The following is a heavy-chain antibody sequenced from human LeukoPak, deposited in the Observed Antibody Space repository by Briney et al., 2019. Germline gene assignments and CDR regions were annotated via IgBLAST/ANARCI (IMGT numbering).Heavy chain of an antibody. CDR3: ARDRPTRTPVEYNFDY. D-gene: IGHD4-4*01. J-gene: IGHJ4*02. CDR2: INPSGGST. Sequence: EASVKVSCKASGYTFTSYYMHWGRQTPGQGLEWMGIINPSGGSTSYAQNFKGRVTMTRDTSTSTVYMELNSLRSEDTAVYYCARDRPTRTPVEYNFDYCGQGTLVTVS. V-gene: IGHV1-46*01. CDR1: GYTFTSYY.